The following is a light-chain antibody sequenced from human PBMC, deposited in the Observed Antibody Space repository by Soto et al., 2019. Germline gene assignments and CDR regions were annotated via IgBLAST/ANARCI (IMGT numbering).Light chain of an antibody. CDR3: QQYHTYSRT. V-gene: IGKV1-5*01. Sequence: DIQMTQSPSTLSASVGDRVTITCRASQRVSSSLAWYQQKPGKAPRLLIYFASNLESGVPSRFSGSGSGTEFTLTISILQPDDFASYYCQQYHTYSRTFGQGTKVEIK. CDR2: FAS. J-gene: IGKJ1*01. CDR1: QRVSSS.